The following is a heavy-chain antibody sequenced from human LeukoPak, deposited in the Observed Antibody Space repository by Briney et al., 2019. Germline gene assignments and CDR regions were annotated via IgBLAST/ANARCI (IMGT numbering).Heavy chain of an antibody. Sequence: ATVKISCKVSGYTFTDYYMHWVQQAPGKGLEWMGLVDPEDGETIYAEKFQGRVTITADTSTDTAYMELSSLRSEDTAVDSCATDNQYGGGWGYNWFDPWCQGPLVLVSS. J-gene: IGHJ5*02. CDR3: ATDNQYGGGWGYNWFDP. CDR2: VDPEDGET. CDR1: GYTFTDYY. V-gene: IGHV1-69-2*01. D-gene: IGHD4-23*01.